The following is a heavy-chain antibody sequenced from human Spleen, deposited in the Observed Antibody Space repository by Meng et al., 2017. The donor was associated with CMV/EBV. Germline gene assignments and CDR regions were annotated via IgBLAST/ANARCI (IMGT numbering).Heavy chain of an antibody. CDR1: SGSITDSYYY. CDR2: VFYSGSA. D-gene: IGHD1-14*01. Sequence: SETLSLTCTVSSGSITDSYYYWGWIRQPPGKGLEWIGSVFYSGSAHYNPSLKSRVSISVDTSNNQFSLRLRSVTAADTAVYYCASLKPGAQENLFDSWGQGTLVTVSS. V-gene: IGHV4-39*07. CDR3: ASLKPGAQENLFDS. J-gene: IGHJ4*02.